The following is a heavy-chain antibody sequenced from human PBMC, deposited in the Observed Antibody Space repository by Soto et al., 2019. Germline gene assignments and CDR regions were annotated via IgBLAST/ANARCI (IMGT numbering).Heavy chain of an antibody. CDR3: AKDQGYSYGHTRAYYGMDV. CDR2: IYHSGST. V-gene: IGHV4-4*02. Sequence: SETLSLTCAVSGGSISSSNWWIWVRQPPGKGLERIGEIYHSGSTNYNPSLKSRVTISVDKSKNQFSLKLSSVTAADTAVYYCAKDQGYSYGHTRAYYGMDVWGQGTTVTVSS. CDR1: GGSISSSNW. J-gene: IGHJ6*02. D-gene: IGHD5-18*01.